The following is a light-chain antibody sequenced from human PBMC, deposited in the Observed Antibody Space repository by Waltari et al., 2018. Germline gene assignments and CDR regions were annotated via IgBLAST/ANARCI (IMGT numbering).Light chain of an antibody. CDR1: QGIGRW. CDR3: QEYDSHWS. Sequence: DIQLTQSPSTLSASVGDRVTLTCRASQGIGRWLAWYQQKPGKTHDLLIYKASILERGVPSRFSGSGSGTEFTLTITGLQPLDVATYYCQEYDSHWSFGQGTKVEIK. J-gene: IGKJ1*01. CDR2: KAS. V-gene: IGKV1-5*03.